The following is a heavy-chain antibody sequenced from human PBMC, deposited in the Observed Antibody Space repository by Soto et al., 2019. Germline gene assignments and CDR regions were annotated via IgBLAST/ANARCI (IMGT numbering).Heavy chain of an antibody. J-gene: IGHJ2*01. Sequence: QVQLQESGPGLVKPSETLSLTCTVSGGSISSYYWSWIRQPPGKGLEWIGYIYYSGSTNYNPSLKSRVTISVDTSKNQFSLKLSSVTAADTAVYYCARGSLAYCGGDCSNWYFDLWGSGTLVTVSS. V-gene: IGHV4-59*01. CDR3: ARGSLAYCGGDCSNWYFDL. D-gene: IGHD2-21*02. CDR2: IYYSGST. CDR1: GGSISSYY.